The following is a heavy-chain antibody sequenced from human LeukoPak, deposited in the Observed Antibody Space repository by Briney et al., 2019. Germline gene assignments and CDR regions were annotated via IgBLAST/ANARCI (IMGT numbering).Heavy chain of an antibody. CDR2: ISGSGGST. J-gene: IGHJ3*02. CDR3: AKVHRIVVVITPAPAFDI. D-gene: IGHD3-22*01. Sequence: GGSLRLSCAASGFTFSSYAMSWVRQAPGKGLEWVSPISGSGGSTYYADSVKGRFTISRDNSKNTLYLQMNSLRAEDTAVYYCAKVHRIVVVITPAPAFDIWGQGTMVTVSS. V-gene: IGHV3-23*01. CDR1: GFTFSSYA.